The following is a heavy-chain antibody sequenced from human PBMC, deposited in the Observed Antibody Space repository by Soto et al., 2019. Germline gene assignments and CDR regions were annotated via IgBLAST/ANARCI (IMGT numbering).Heavy chain of an antibody. D-gene: IGHD3-16*02. Sequence: PGGSLRLSCAASGFTFSSYSMNWVRQAPGKGLEWVSSISSSSSYIYYADSVKGRFTISRDNAKNSLYLQMNSLRAEDTAVYYCATYYDYVWGSYRQFDYWGQGTLVTVSS. V-gene: IGHV3-21*01. CDR1: GFTFSSYS. J-gene: IGHJ4*02. CDR2: ISSSSSYI. CDR3: ATYYDYVWGSYRQFDY.